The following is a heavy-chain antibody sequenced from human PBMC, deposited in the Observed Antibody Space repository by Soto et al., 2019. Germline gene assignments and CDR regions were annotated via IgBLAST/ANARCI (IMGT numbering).Heavy chain of an antibody. CDR2: ISYDGSNK. Sequence: GGSLRLSCAASGFTFSSYAMHWVRQAPGKGLEWVAVISYDGSNKYYADSVKGRFTISRDNSKNTLYLQMNSLRAEDTAVYYCARDSHPSLGYDILTGYYKRGTYYYYGMDVWGQGTTVTVSS. D-gene: IGHD3-9*01. J-gene: IGHJ6*02. CDR3: ARDSHPSLGYDILTGYYKRGTYYYYGMDV. CDR1: GFTFSSYA. V-gene: IGHV3-30-3*01.